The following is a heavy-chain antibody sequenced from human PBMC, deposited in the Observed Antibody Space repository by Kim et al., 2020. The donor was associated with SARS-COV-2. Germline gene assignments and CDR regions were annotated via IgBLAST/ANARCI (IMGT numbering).Heavy chain of an antibody. CDR3: ARGGTVLNYGMDV. CDR2: ISSSSSTI. J-gene: IGHJ6*02. Sequence: GGSLRLSCAVSGFTFSSYSMNWVRQAPGKGLEWVSYISSSSSTIYYADSVKGRFTISRDNAKNSPYLQMNSPRAEDTAVYYCARGGTVLNYGMDVACQGT. CDR1: GFTFSSYS. V-gene: IGHV3-48*04. D-gene: IGHD2-8*01.